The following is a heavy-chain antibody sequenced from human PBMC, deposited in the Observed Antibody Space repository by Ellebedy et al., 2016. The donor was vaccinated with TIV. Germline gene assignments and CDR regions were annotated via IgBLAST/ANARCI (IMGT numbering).Heavy chain of an antibody. V-gene: IGHV3-53*01. CDR1: GFSVSSND. CDR2: IYSGGYDGDSR. CDR3: ARVSGSGVCYNCWFDP. D-gene: IGHD2-8*02. Sequence: PGGSLRLSCAASGFSVSSNDMSWVRQAPGKGLEWISLIYSGGYDGDSRYYADSVRGRFTMSRDTSKNTLYLQMNSLRAEDTAVYYCARVSGSGVCYNCWFDPWGQGTLVTVSS. J-gene: IGHJ5*02.